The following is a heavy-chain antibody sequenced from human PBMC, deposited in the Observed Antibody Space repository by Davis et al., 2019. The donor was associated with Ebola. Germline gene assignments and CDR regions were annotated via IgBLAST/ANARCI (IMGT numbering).Heavy chain of an antibody. D-gene: IGHD5-12*01. V-gene: IGHV3-53*05. Sequence: PGGSLRLSCTASGFTVSSNHMSWVRQAPGKGLEWVSVIYDQSTAYADAVRGRFIISRDKSNNTLYLEMNSPRADDTALYYCAKAAFSGYDYGGDALDLWGQGTMVTVSS. CDR2: IYDQST. CDR3: AKAAFSGYDYGGDALDL. CDR1: GFTVSSNH. J-gene: IGHJ3*01.